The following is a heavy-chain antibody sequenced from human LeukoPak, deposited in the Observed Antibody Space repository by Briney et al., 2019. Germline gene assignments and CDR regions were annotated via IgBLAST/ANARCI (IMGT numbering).Heavy chain of an antibody. Sequence: PGGSLSLSCAASGFTFSSYGMHWVRQAPGKGLEWVAVISYDGSNKYYTDSVKGRFTISRDNSKNTLYLQMNSLRAEDTAVYYCTEGYDSSDSSGYWGQGTLVTVSS. CDR2: ISYDGSNK. V-gene: IGHV3-30*03. J-gene: IGHJ4*02. CDR1: GFTFSSYG. CDR3: TEGYDSSDSSGY. D-gene: IGHD3-22*01.